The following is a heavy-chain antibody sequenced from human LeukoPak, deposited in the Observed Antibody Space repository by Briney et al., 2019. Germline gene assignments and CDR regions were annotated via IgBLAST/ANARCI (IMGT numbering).Heavy chain of an antibody. CDR1: GSTFSSYA. CDR2: ISYDGSNK. J-gene: IGHJ3*02. Sequence: GRSLRLSCAASGSTFSSYAMHWVRQAPGKGLEWVAVISYDGSNKYYADSVKGRFTISRDNSKNTLYLQMNSLRAEDTAVYYCAREAVPSAFDIWGQGTMVTVSS. CDR3: AREAVPSAFDI. V-gene: IGHV3-30-3*01.